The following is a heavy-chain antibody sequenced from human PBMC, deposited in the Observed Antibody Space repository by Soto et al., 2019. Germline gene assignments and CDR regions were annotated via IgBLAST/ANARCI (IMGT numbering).Heavy chain of an antibody. J-gene: IGHJ5*02. CDR3: ARMETFGSLNWFDP. D-gene: IGHD3-16*01. V-gene: IGHV1-8*01. CDR1: GYSFTNND. Sequence: ASVRVSCKASGYSFTNNDVSWVRQATGQGLEWMGWMNPGSGDTGYAQKFQGRVTMTRDISIATAYMELSSLRSDDTAIYYCARMETFGSLNWFDPWGQGTLVTVSS. CDR2: MNPGSGDT.